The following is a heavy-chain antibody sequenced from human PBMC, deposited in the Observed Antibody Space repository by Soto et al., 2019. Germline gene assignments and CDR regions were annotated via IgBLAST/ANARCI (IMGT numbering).Heavy chain of an antibody. CDR2: ISGSGAST. V-gene: IGHV3-23*01. CDR3: AKLRGVIPNIPFHY. J-gene: IGHJ4*02. D-gene: IGHD3-10*01. Sequence: PGGSLRLSCAACGFTFSSYSITWVRQAPGKGLEWVSAISGSGASTYYADSVKGRFTISGENSKNKLYLQMNSLSAEDTAVYYCAKLRGVIPNIPFHYWGQCTLLTVCS. CDR1: GFTFSSYS.